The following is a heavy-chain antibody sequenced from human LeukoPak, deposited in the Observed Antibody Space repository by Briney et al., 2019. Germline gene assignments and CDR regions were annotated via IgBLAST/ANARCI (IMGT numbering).Heavy chain of an antibody. CDR2: ISGSGGST. CDR3: AKTRRGYGDLDAFDI. D-gene: IGHD4-17*01. CDR1: RLTFSSYA. Sequence: GGSLRLSCAASRLTFSSYAMSWVRQAPGKGLEWVSAISGSGGSTYYADSVKGRFTISRDNSKNTLYLQMNSLRAEDTAVYYCAKTRRGYGDLDAFDIWGQGTMVTVSS. J-gene: IGHJ3*02. V-gene: IGHV3-23*01.